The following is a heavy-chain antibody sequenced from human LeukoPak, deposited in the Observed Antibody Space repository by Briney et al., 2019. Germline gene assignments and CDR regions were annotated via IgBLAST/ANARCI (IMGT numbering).Heavy chain of an antibody. J-gene: IGHJ4*02. CDR1: GFTFSSYA. D-gene: IGHD5-12*01. Sequence: PGGSLRLSCAAPGFTFSSYAMSWVRQAPGKGLEWVSAISGSGGSTYYADSVKGRFTISRDNSKNTLYLQMNSLRAEDTAVYYCAKDLEYGGYRGRFDYWGQGTLVTVSS. CDR2: ISGSGGST. V-gene: IGHV3-23*01. CDR3: AKDLEYGGYRGRFDY.